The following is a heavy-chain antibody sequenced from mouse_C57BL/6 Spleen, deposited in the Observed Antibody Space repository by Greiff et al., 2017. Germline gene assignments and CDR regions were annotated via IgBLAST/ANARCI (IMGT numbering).Heavy chain of an antibody. Sequence: QVQLQQSGAELVRPGTSVKLSCKASGYTFNSYWMHWVKQRPGQGLEWIGGIDPSDSYTKYNQKFKGKATLTVDTSSSTAYLQLSSLTSEDSAFYYCAKTGVFITAVVAPMDYWGQGTSVTVAS. J-gene: IGHJ4*01. V-gene: IGHV1-59*01. D-gene: IGHD1-1*01. CDR1: GYTFNSYW. CDR2: IDPSDSYT. CDR3: AKTGVFITAVVAPMDY.